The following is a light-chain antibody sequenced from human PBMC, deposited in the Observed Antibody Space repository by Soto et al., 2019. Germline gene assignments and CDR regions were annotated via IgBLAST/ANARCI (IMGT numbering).Light chain of an antibody. CDR3: QQHGSSPPYT. Sequence: EIVLTQSPGTLSLSPGERATLSCRASQSVGRRYLAWYQQKPGQAPRLLIYGASSRATGIPDKFSGSGSGTDFTLIIIRLEPEDFAVYYCQQHGSSPPYTFGQGTKLEIK. J-gene: IGKJ2*01. V-gene: IGKV3-20*01. CDR1: QSVGRRY. CDR2: GAS.